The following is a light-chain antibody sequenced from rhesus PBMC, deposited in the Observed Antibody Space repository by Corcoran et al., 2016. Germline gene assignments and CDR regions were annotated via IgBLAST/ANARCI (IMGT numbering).Light chain of an antibody. J-gene: IGKJ1*01. CDR2: KAS. Sequence: DIQMAQSPSSLSASVGDTVTITCRASQGISSDLAWYQQKPGKAPKLLFYKASTLQSGDPSRFSGSGSGTDFTLTISSLQPEDFATYYCQQHNSYPRTFGQGTKVEIK. CDR1: QGISSD. CDR3: QQHNSYPRT. V-gene: IGKV1-25*01.